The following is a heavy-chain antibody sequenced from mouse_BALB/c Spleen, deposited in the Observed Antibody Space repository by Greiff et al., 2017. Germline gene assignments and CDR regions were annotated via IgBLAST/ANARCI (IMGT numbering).Heavy chain of an antibody. CDR1: GYTFTSYW. CDR3: AKERGPSTMIGGFAY. D-gene: IGHD2-4*01. Sequence: QVQLKQSGAELARPGASVKLSCKASGYTFTSYWMQWVKQRPGQGLEWIGAIYPGDGDTRYTQKFKGKATLTADKSSSTAYMQLSSLASEDSAVYYCAKERGPSTMIGGFAYWGQGTLVTVSA. J-gene: IGHJ3*01. CDR2: IYPGDGDT. V-gene: IGHV1-87*01.